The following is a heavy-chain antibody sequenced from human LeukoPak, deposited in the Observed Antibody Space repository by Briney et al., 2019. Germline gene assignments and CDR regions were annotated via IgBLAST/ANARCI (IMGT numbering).Heavy chain of an antibody. Sequence: GGSLRLSCEASGFTFSAYAMTWVRQAPGQGLEWVAVISYDGGNKYYTDSVKGRFTISRDNSKNTLYLQMNSLRAEDTAVYYCARGVGANHDWFDPWGQGTLVTVSS. CDR2: ISYDGGNK. CDR3: ARGVGANHDWFDP. D-gene: IGHD1-14*01. J-gene: IGHJ5*02. V-gene: IGHV3-30-3*01. CDR1: GFTFSAYA.